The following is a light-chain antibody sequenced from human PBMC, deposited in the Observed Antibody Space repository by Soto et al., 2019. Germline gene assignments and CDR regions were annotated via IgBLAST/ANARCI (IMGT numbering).Light chain of an antibody. CDR1: QSISTS. CDR2: GAS. J-gene: IGKJ3*01. CDR3: QQYGSSPPFT. V-gene: IGKV1-39*01. Sequence: DVQVTQTQSSLSASVGDRVTITCRTSQSISTSLNWYQQKAAKAPKLLIYGASTLQSGVPLRFSGSGSGTDFTLTISRLEPEDFAVYYCQQYGSSPPFTSCPRAMVDI.